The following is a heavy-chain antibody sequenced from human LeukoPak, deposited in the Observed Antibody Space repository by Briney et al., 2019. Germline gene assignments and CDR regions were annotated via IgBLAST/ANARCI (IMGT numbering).Heavy chain of an antibody. D-gene: IGHD2-2*01. CDR2: IYYSGST. CDR3: ARDARYCSSTGCYDDWFDP. Sequence: SETLSLTCTVSGGSISSSSYYWGWLRQPPEKGLEWIGSIYYSGSTYYNPSLKSRVTISVDTSKNQFSLKLSSVTAADTAVYYCARDARYCSSTGCYDDWFDPWGQGTLVTVSS. J-gene: IGHJ5*02. CDR1: GGSISSSSYY. V-gene: IGHV4-39*07.